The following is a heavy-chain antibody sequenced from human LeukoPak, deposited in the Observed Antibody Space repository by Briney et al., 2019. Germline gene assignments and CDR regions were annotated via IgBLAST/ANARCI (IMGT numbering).Heavy chain of an antibody. Sequence: GGSLRLSCAASGFTFSSYSMSWVRQAPGKGLEWVSAISGSGGSTYYADSVKGRFTISRDNAKNSLYLQMNSLRAEDTAVYYCARADYSDAFDIWGQGTMVTVSS. V-gene: IGHV3-21*01. J-gene: IGHJ3*02. CDR2: ISGSGGST. D-gene: IGHD4/OR15-4a*01. CDR3: ARADYSDAFDI. CDR1: GFTFSSYS.